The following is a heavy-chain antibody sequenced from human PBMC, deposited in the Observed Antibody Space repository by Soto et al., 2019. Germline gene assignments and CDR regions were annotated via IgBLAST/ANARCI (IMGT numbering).Heavy chain of an antibody. D-gene: IGHD5-18*01. Sequence: PGGSLRLSCAASGFTFSSYAMSWVRQAPGKGLEWVSAISGSGGSTYYADSLKGRFTISRDNSKNKLYLQMNSLRAEDTAVYYCAKGRAGYSYAKINLQQGFDPWGQGTLVTVSS. CDR2: ISGSGGST. V-gene: IGHV3-23*01. J-gene: IGHJ5*02. CDR3: AKGRAGYSYAKINLQQGFDP. CDR1: GFTFSSYA.